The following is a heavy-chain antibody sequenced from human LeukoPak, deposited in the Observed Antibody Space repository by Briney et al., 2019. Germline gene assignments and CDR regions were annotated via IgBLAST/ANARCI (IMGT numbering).Heavy chain of an antibody. V-gene: IGHV1-2*06. D-gene: IGHD6-6*01. CDR3: ARGLSSSSPNYYYYYYMDV. Sequence: GASVKVSCKASGYTFTGYYMHWVRQAPGQGLEWMGRINPNSGGTNYAQKFQGRVTITTDGSTSTAYMELSSLRSEDTAVYYCARGLSSSSPNYYYYYYMDVWGKGTTVTVSS. J-gene: IGHJ6*03. CDR1: GYTFTGYY. CDR2: INPNSGGT.